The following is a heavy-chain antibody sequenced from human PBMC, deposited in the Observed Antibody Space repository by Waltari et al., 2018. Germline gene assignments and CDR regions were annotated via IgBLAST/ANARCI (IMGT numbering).Heavy chain of an antibody. CDR3: ARDTGEYRVLDY. CDR1: GFTFDDYA. Sequence: EVQLVESGGGLVQPGESLTLSCAASGFTFDDYAMHWVRQRPGKGLEWVSRITWDSDNIDYADSVRGRFSISRDNAQSILFLTMNSLKPEDTALYFCARDTGEYRVLDYWGQGTLVTVSS. D-gene: IGHD4-17*01. V-gene: IGHV3-9*01. J-gene: IGHJ4*02. CDR2: ITWDSDNI.